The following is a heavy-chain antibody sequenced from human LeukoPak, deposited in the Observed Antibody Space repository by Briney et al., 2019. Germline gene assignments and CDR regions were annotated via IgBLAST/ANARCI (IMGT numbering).Heavy chain of an antibody. V-gene: IGHV3-73*01. CDR3: AREMLAAVAAQS. CDR2: IRSKANNYAT. CDR1: GFTFSGSA. D-gene: IGHD6-19*01. J-gene: IGHJ5*02. Sequence: GGSLKLSCAASGFTFSGSAIHWVRQTSGKGLEWVGRIRSKANNYATLYAASMKGRFTISRDDSKNTAYLQMNSLKTEDTAVYYCAREMLAAVAAQSWGQGTLVTVSS.